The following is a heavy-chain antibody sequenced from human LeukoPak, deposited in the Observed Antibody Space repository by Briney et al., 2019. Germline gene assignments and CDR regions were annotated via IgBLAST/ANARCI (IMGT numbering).Heavy chain of an antibody. CDR1: GGTFSSYA. Sequence: ASVKVSCKASGGTFSSYAISWVRQAPAQGLEWMGRIIPILGIANYAQKFQGRVTITADKSTSTAYMELSSLRSEDTAVYYCARESPPGSPEYWGQGTLVTVSS. J-gene: IGHJ4*02. V-gene: IGHV1-69*04. D-gene: IGHD3-10*01. CDR3: ARESPPGSPEY. CDR2: IIPILGIA.